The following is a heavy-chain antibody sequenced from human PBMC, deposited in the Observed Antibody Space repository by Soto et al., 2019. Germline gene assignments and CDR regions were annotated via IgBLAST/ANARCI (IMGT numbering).Heavy chain of an antibody. V-gene: IGHV1-18*01. D-gene: IGHD1-1*01. CDR2: ISAHNGNT. Sequence: QIHLVQSGAEVKKPGASVKVSCKGSGYGFTTYGITWVRQAPGQGLEWMAWISAHNGNTNYAQKLQGRVTVTRDTSTSTAYMELRSLRSDDTAVYYFGRGRYGDYWRQGALVTVSS. CDR1: GYGFTTYG. CDR3: GRGRYGDY. J-gene: IGHJ4*02.